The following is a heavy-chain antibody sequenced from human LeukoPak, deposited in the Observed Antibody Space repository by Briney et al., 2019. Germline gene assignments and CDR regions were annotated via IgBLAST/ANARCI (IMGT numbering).Heavy chain of an antibody. CDR3: AKLGVQSGDSSGYYSFDY. CDR1: GFTFSSYA. Sequence: PGRSLRLSCAASGFTFSSYAMHWVRQAPGKGLEWVAVISYDGSNKYYADSVKGRFTISRDNSKNTLYLQMNSLRAEDTAVYYCAKLGVQSGDSSGYYSFDYWGQGTLVTVSS. J-gene: IGHJ4*02. D-gene: IGHD3-22*01. V-gene: IGHV3-30-3*02. CDR2: ISYDGSNK.